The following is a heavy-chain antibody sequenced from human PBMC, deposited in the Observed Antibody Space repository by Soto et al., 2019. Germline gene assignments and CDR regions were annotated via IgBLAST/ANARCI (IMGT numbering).Heavy chain of an antibody. D-gene: IGHD2-2*01. CDR2: IYTSGST. CDR1: GGSISSYY. CDR3: ASSVCSSTPCPFSY. J-gene: IGHJ4*02. V-gene: IGHV4-4*07. Sequence: SETLSLTCTVSGGSISSYYWSWIRQPAGKGLEWIGRIYTSGSTNYNPSLKSRVTMSVDTSKNQFSLKLSSVTAADTAVYYCASSVCSSTPCPFSYWGKGTLVTVSS.